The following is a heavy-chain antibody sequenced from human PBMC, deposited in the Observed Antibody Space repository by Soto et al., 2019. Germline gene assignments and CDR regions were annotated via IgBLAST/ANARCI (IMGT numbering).Heavy chain of an antibody. CDR3: ARLVDCVTFGGVQNS. V-gene: IGHV4-39*01. Sequence: PSETLSLTCTVSGDTIINTIFYWGWIRQPPGKRLEWIGSIYYSGNTYYNPSLMSRVTISVDTSKNQFSLKLSSVSAADTAVYYCARLVDCVTFGGVQNSWGQGTLVTVSS. J-gene: IGHJ4*02. CDR2: IYYSGNT. CDR1: GDTIINTIFY. D-gene: IGHD3-16*01.